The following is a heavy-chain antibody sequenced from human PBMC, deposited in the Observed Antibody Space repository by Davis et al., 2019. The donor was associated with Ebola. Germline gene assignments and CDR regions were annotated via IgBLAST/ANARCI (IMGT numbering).Heavy chain of an antibody. J-gene: IGHJ5*02. CDR3: ASGDCSTTTCPNWFDP. CDR2: IYYSGYT. CDR1: GGSVSSGSYY. Sequence: SETLSLTCTVSGGSVSSGSYYWTWIRQPPGKGLEWIGYIYYSGYTNYDPSLKSRVIMSVDTSKNQFSLKLSSVTAADTAVYYCASGDCSTTTCPNWFDPWGQGTLVTVSS. D-gene: IGHD2-2*01. V-gene: IGHV4-61*01.